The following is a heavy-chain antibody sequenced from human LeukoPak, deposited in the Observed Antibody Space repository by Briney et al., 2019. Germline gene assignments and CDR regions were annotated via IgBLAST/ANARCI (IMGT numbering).Heavy chain of an antibody. V-gene: IGHV4-4*07. CDR1: GGSISSYY. Sequence: PSETLSLTCTVSGGSISSYYWSWIRQPAGKGLEWIGRIYTSGSTNYNPSLKSRVTISVDTSKNQFSLKLSSVTAADTAVYYCARAAQRVRGVIISNWFDPWGQGTLVTVSS. CDR3: ARAAQRVRGVIISNWFDP. J-gene: IGHJ5*02. CDR2: IYTSGST. D-gene: IGHD3-10*01.